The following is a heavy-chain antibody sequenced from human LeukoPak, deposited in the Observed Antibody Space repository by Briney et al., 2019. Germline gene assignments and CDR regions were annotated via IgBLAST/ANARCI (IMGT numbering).Heavy chain of an antibody. CDR1: GFTFSDYY. V-gene: IGHV3-11*01. J-gene: IGHJ4*02. Sequence: GGSLRLSCAASGFTFSDYYMSWIRQAPGKGLEWVSYISSSGSTIYYADSVEGRFTISRDNAKNSLYLQMNSLRAEDTAVYYCARDLLGYCSGGSCYPTDYWGQGTLVTVSS. D-gene: IGHD2-15*01. CDR3: ARDLLGYCSGGSCYPTDY. CDR2: ISSSGSTI.